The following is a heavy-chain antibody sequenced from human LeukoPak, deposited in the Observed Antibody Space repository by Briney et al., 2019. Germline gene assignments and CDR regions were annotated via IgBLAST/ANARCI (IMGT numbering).Heavy chain of an antibody. CDR1: GFTFSSYG. CDR2: ISYDGSNK. CDR3: AKSGGNSDFLWYYYYGMDA. V-gene: IGHV3-30*18. D-gene: IGHD3-16*01. J-gene: IGHJ6*02. Sequence: GGSLRLSCAASGFTFSSYGMHWVRQAPGKGLEWVAVISYDGSNKYYADSVKGRFTISRDNSKNTLYLQMNSLRAEDTAVYYCAKSGGNSDFLWYYYYGMDAWGQGTTVTVSS.